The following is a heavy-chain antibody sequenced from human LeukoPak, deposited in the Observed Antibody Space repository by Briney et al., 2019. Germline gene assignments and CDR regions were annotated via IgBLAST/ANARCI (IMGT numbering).Heavy chain of an antibody. CDR1: GYTFTGYF. Sequence: ASVRVSCKACGYTFTGYFMNWVRRAPGQGLEWVGRINPNNGGTNYAQNFQVRVTMTRDTSISTAYMELSSLRSEDTAVYYCARVGDGLNDAFDIWGQGTMVTVSS. J-gene: IGHJ3*02. D-gene: IGHD5-24*01. CDR3: ARVGDGLNDAFDI. CDR2: INPNNGGT. V-gene: IGHV1-2*06.